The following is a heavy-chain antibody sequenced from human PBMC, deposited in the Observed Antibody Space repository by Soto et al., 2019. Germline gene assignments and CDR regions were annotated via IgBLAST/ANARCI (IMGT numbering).Heavy chain of an antibody. D-gene: IGHD4-4*01. V-gene: IGHV4-38-2*02. CDR2: IYHSGST. Sequence: KPSETLSLTCAVSGYSISSGYYWGWIRQPPGKGLEWIGSIYHSGSTYYNPSLKSRVTISVDTSKNQFSLKLSSVTAADTAVYYCARDHRTVTTYYYYGMDVWGQGTTVTVSS. J-gene: IGHJ6*02. CDR1: GYSISSGYY. CDR3: ARDHRTVTTYYYYGMDV.